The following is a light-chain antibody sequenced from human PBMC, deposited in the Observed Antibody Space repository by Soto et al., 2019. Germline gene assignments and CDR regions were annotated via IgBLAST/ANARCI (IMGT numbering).Light chain of an antibody. CDR1: SSNIGARFD. CDR2: VNT. J-gene: IGLJ1*01. CDR3: QSHNSSLARSV. Sequence: QSALTQPPSVSGAPGQRVTVACSGSSSNIGARFDVHWYRHLPGTAPKLLISVNTNGPSGVADRFSGSKSGTSATLAIAGLRAEDEADYYCQSHNSSLARSVCGTGTKVTVL. V-gene: IGLV1-40*01.